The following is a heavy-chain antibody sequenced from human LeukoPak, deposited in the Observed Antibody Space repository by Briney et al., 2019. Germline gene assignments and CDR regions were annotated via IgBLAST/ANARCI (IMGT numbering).Heavy chain of an antibody. J-gene: IGHJ6*02. Sequence: GGSLRLSCAASGFTFDDYAMHWVRQAPGKGLEWVSTISWNSGSIGYADSVKGRFTISRDNANNSLYLQMNSLRAEDTALYYCAKGFRRSPSGMDVWGQGTTVTVSS. CDR2: ISWNSGSI. D-gene: IGHD2-21*01. CDR3: AKGFRRSPSGMDV. V-gene: IGHV3-9*01. CDR1: GFTFDDYA.